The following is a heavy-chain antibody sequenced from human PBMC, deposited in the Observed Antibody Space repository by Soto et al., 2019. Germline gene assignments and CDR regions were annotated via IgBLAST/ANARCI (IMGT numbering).Heavy chain of an antibody. CDR2: ISYDGGTA. CDR1: VFTFSSYY. V-gene: IGHV3-30*18. Sequence: PGGSLRLSCASSVFTFSSYYMHCVRHSPGKWLEWVAVISYDGGTAYYADSVKGRFTISRDNSANRLFLQMNSLRPEDTAVYYCTKDDGYTNHIHSPPTRMDVLGQGTTVIVSS. CDR3: TKDDGYTNHIHSPPTRMDV. J-gene: IGHJ6*01. D-gene: IGHD2-21*01.